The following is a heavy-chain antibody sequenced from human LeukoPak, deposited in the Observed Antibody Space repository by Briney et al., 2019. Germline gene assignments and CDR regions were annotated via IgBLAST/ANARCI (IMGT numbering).Heavy chain of an antibody. J-gene: IGHJ6*02. CDR1: GFTFSSYD. CDR3: ARAPLVYYGSGNNYYYGMDV. D-gene: IGHD3-10*01. Sequence: PGGSLRLSCAASGFTFSSYDMHWVRQATGKGLEWVSAIGTAGDTYYPGSVKGRFTISRENAKNSLCLQMNSLRAGDTAVYYCARAPLVYYGSGNNYYYGMDVWGQGTTVTVSS. CDR2: IGTAGDT. V-gene: IGHV3-13*01.